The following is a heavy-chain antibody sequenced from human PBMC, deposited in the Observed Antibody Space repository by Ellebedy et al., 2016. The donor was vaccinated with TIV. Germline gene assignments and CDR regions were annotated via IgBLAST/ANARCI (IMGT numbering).Heavy chain of an antibody. Sequence: SETLSLTXAVYGGSFSGYYWSWIRQPPGKGLEWIGEINHSGSTNYNPSLKSRVTISVDTSKNQFSLKLSSVTAADTAVYYCARERDGYNWMTPGRGAFDIWGQGTMVTVSS. CDR2: INHSGST. D-gene: IGHD5-24*01. CDR1: GGSFSGYY. V-gene: IGHV4-34*01. J-gene: IGHJ3*02. CDR3: ARERDGYNWMTPGRGAFDI.